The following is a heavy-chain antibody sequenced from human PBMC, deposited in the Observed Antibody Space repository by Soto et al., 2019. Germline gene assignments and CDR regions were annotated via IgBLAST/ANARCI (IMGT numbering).Heavy chain of an antibody. CDR2: INSDGSST. J-gene: IGHJ6*03. CDR3: ARSHPQYSSDYYMDV. Sequence: GGSLRLSCAASGFTFSSYWMHWVLQAPGKGLVWVSRINSDGSSTSYADSVKGRFTISRDNAKNTLYLQMNSLRAEDTAVYYCARSHPQYSSDYYMDVWGKGTTVTVSS. CDR1: GFTFSSYW. V-gene: IGHV3-74*01. D-gene: IGHD6-19*01.